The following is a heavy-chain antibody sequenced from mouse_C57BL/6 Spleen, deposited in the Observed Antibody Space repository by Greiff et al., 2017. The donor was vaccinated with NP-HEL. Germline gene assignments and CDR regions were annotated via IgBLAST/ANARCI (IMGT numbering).Heavy chain of an antibody. Sequence: EVHLVESGGDLVKPGGSLKLSCAASGFTFSSYGMSWVRQTPDKRLEWVATISSGGSYTYYPDSVKGRFTISRDNAKNTLYLQMSSLKSEDTAMYYCAGSITTVVARYWYFDVWGTGTTVTVSS. CDR2: ISSGGSYT. CDR3: AGSITTVVARYWYFDV. V-gene: IGHV5-6*01. J-gene: IGHJ1*03. CDR1: GFTFSSYG. D-gene: IGHD1-1*01.